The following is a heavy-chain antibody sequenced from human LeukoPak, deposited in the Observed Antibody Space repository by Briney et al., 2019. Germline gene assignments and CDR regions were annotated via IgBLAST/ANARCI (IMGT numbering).Heavy chain of an antibody. Sequence: PGGSLRLSCAASGFTFSSYEMNWVRQAPGKGLEWVSYISSSGSTIYYADSVKGRFTISRDNAKNSLYLQMNSLRAEDTAVYYCARESIAAASDAFDIRGQGTMVTVSS. V-gene: IGHV3-48*03. J-gene: IGHJ3*02. CDR3: ARESIAAASDAFDI. CDR1: GFTFSSYE. D-gene: IGHD6-13*01. CDR2: ISSSGSTI.